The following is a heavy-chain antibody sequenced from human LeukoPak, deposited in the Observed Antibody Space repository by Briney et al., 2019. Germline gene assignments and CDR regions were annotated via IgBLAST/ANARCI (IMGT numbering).Heavy chain of an antibody. CDR2: IIPIFGTA. V-gene: IGHV1-69*13. D-gene: IGHD4-11*01. CDR3: ARSRPTVTTEYYYYMGV. J-gene: IGHJ6*03. CDR1: GGTFSSYA. Sequence: SVKVSCKASGGTFSSYAISWVRQAPGQGLEWMGGIIPIFGTANYAQKFQGRVTITADESTSTAYMELSSLRSEDTAVYYCARSRPTVTTEYYYYMGVWGKGTTVTVSS.